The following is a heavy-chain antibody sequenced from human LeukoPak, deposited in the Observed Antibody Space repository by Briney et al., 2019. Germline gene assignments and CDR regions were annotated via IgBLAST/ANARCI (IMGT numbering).Heavy chain of an antibody. D-gene: IGHD3-22*01. CDR2: IIPIFGTA. CDR1: GGTFSSYA. V-gene: IGHV1-69*05. Sequence: SVKVSCKASGGTFSSYAISWVRQAPGQGLEWMGRIIPIFGTANYAQKFQGRVTSTTDESTSTAYMELSSLRSEDTAVYYCARGRLDYYDSSGRMYYFDYWGQGTLVTVSS. J-gene: IGHJ4*02. CDR3: ARGRLDYYDSSGRMYYFDY.